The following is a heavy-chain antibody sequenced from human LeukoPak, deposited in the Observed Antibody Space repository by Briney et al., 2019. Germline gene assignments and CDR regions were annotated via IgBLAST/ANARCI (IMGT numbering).Heavy chain of an antibody. Sequence: SETLSLTCGVSGGSISGTNWWSWVRQPPGQGLEWIGEISLAGQTNYNPSLNGRVTMSLDKSSNQLSLHLSSVTAADTATYFCSRESGPFCPFGYWGQGTLVIVSS. CDR1: GGSISGTNW. J-gene: IGHJ4*02. V-gene: IGHV4/OR15-8*02. CDR2: ISLAGQT. D-gene: IGHD1-26*01. CDR3: SRESGPFCPFGY.